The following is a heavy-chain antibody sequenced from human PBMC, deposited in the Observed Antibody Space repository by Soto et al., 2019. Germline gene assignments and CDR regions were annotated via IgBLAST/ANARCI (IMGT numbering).Heavy chain of an antibody. CDR1: GGSFSGYY. CDR2: INHSGST. J-gene: IGHJ4*02. CDR3: ARVGYTYGDFDY. V-gene: IGHV4-34*01. D-gene: IGHD5-18*01. Sequence: SETLSLTCAVYGGSFSGYYWTWIRQPPGTGLEWIGEINHSGSTNYNPSLKSRVTISVDTSKNQFSLKLSSVTAADTAVYYCARVGYTYGDFDYWGQGTLVTVSS.